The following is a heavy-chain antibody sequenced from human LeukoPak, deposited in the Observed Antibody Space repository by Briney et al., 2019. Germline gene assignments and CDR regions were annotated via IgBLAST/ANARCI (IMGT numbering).Heavy chain of an antibody. V-gene: IGHV3-30*18. Sequence: GGSLRLSRAASGFTFSSYGMHWVRQAPGKGLEWVAVISYDGSNKYYADSVKGRFTISRDNSKNTLYLQMNSLRAEDTAVYYCAKESGRWLRTDYFDYWGQGTLVTVSS. D-gene: IGHD5-24*01. J-gene: IGHJ4*02. CDR3: AKESGRWLRTDYFDY. CDR2: ISYDGSNK. CDR1: GFTFSSYG.